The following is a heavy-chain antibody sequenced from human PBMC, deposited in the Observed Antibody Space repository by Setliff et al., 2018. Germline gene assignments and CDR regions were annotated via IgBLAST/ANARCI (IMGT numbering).Heavy chain of an antibody. CDR3: ASSRDYNFWSGYYSPLDY. D-gene: IGHD3-3*01. V-gene: IGHV1-69*13. CDR2: IIPIFGTA. Sequence: SVKVSCKASGGTFSSYAISWVRQAPGQGLEWMGGIIPIFGTANYAQKFQGRVTITEDASTSTAYMELSSLRSEDTAVYYCASSRDYNFWSGYYSPLDYWGQGTLVTVSS. J-gene: IGHJ4*02. CDR1: GGTFSSYA.